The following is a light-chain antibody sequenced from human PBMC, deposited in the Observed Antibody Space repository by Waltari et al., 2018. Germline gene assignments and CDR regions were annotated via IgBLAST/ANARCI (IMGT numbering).Light chain of an antibody. CDR2: DNS. CDR1: AIGRKN. J-gene: IGLJ2*01. Sequence: SYVVTQPPSVSLAPGKTATITCGGDAIGRKNVCWYQQMPGQAPVLVVYDNSDRSSGVPERFSGSNSGDTATLTISRVEVGDEADFYCQVWDSTTDQAIFGGGTKLTVL. V-gene: IGLV3-21*03. CDR3: QVWDSTTDQAI.